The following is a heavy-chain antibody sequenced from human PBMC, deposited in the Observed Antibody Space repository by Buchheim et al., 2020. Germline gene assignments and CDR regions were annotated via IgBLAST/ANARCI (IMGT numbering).Heavy chain of an antibody. CDR2: ISSSGSTI. Sequence: EVQLVESGGGLVQPGGSLRLSCAASGFTFSSYEMNWVRQAPGKGLEWVSYISSSGSTIYYADSVKGRFTISRDNAKNSLYLQMNSLRAEDTAVYYCARDTPAHSSSWYDPHSYYYYGMDVWGQGTT. CDR1: GFTFSSYE. V-gene: IGHV3-48*03. J-gene: IGHJ6*02. D-gene: IGHD6-13*01. CDR3: ARDTPAHSSSWYDPHSYYYYGMDV.